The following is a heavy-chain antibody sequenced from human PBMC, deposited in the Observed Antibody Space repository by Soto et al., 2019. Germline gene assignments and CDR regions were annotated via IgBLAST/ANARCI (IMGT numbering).Heavy chain of an antibody. J-gene: IGHJ6*02. CDR1: GFTFSSYG. CDR3: AKDRYLIMGFTPDGLDV. D-gene: IGHD3-16*01. CDR2: ISYDGSNK. V-gene: IGHV3-30*18. Sequence: PGGSLRLSCAASGFTFSSYGMHWVRQAPGKGLEWVAVISYDGSNKYYADSVKGRFTISRDNSKNTLYLQMKSLRAEDTAVYYCAKDRYLIMGFTPDGLDVWGQGTTVTVSS.